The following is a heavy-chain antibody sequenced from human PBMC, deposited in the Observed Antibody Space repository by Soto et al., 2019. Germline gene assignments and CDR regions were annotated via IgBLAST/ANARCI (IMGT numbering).Heavy chain of an antibody. CDR2: IYFNGNT. CDR3: ASVTFGGVVLAH. D-gene: IGHD3-16*01. CDR1: AASFSKYY. Sequence: ASETLSLTCTVSAASFSKYYWSWIRQPPGKGLEWIGYIYFNGNTNYNPSLKRRVTISIDTSKKQISLNLTSVTDADTAVYYCASVTFGGVVLAHRGQGTLVTVSS. V-gene: IGHV4-59*01. J-gene: IGHJ4*02.